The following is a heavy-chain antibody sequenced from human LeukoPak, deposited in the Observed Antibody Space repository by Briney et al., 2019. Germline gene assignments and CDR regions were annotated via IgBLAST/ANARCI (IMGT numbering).Heavy chain of an antibody. CDR2: ISGSGGST. CDR1: GFTFSSYA. CDR3: AKGVTVRGVICPFDY. D-gene: IGHD3-10*01. Sequence: AGGSLRLSCAASGFTFSSYAMSWVRQAPGKGLEWVSAISGSGGSTYYADSVKGRFTISRDNSKSTLYLQMNSLRAEDTAVYYCAKGVTVRGVICPFDYWGQGTLVTVSS. V-gene: IGHV3-23*01. J-gene: IGHJ4*02.